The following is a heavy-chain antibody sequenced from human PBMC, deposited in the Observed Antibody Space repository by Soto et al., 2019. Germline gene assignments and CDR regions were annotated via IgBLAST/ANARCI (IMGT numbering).Heavy chain of an antibody. D-gene: IGHD6-6*01. V-gene: IGHV3-23*01. CDR2: ISGSGGST. Sequence: EVQLLESGGGLLQPGGSLRLSCAASGFTFSSYAMSWVRQAPGKGLEWVSGISGSGGSTYYADSVKGRFTISRDNSKNTLYLQMNRLRAEDTAVYYGAKALRLGSSSSGYFDYWGQGTLVTVSS. CDR3: AKALRLGSSSSGYFDY. J-gene: IGHJ4*02. CDR1: GFTFSSYA.